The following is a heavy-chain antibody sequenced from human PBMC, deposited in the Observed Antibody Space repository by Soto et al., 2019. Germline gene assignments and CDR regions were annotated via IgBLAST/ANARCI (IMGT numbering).Heavy chain of an antibody. CDR3: ARGIGGYSGYDHNWFDP. Sequence: GGSLRLSCAASGFTFSSYAMHWVRQAPGKGLEWVAVISYDGSNKYYADSVKGRFTISRDNSKNTLYLQMNSLRAEDTAVYYCARGIGGYSGYDHNWFDPWGQGTLVTVSS. CDR2: ISYDGSNK. CDR1: GFTFSSYA. J-gene: IGHJ5*02. D-gene: IGHD5-12*01. V-gene: IGHV3-30-3*01.